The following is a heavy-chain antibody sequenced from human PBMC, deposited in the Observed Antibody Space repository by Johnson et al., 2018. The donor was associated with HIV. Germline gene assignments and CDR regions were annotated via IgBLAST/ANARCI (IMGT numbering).Heavy chain of an antibody. J-gene: IGHJ3*02. Sequence: EVQLVESGGGLVQPGGSLRLSCAASGFTFSSYWMSWVRQAPGKGLEWVADIKHDGSENYYVDSVKGRFTISRDNAKNSLSLQMNSLRAGDTAVYYCAIKADAIDIWGQGTMVTVSS. CDR2: IKHDGSEN. CDR3: AIKADAIDI. V-gene: IGHV3-7*05. CDR1: GFTFSSYW.